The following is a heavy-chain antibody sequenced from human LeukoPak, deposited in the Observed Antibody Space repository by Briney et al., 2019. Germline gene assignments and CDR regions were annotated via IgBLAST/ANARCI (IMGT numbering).Heavy chain of an antibody. J-gene: IGHJ2*01. Sequence: PSETLSLTCAVSDGSISSYYWNWIRQPPGKGLEWIGNIYNSGSTDCNPSLKSRVTISVNLSKRLISLKLTSVTAADTALYYCARDKGPYWYFDLWGRGTLVTVSS. V-gene: IGHV4-59*01. CDR1: DGSISSYY. CDR3: ARDKGPYWYFDL. CDR2: IYNSGST.